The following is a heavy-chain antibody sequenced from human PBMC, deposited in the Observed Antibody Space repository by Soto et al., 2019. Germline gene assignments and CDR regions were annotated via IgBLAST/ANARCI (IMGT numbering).Heavy chain of an antibody. D-gene: IGHD6-19*01. V-gene: IGHV3-23*01. CDR1: GFTFSPSP. CDR2: ISGSAANT. J-gene: IGHJ4*02. CDR3: ARRSSGWYFDY. Sequence: GGSLRLSYAASGFTFSPSPMSWVRQAPGKGLEWVSAISGSAANTYYADSVKGRFTISRDNSKNTLYLQMNSLRAEDTAVYYCARRSSGWYFDYWGQGTLVTVSS.